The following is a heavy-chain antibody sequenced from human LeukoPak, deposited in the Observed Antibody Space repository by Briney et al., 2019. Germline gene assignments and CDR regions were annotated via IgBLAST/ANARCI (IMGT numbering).Heavy chain of an antibody. CDR3: AKVAKYYYGPETYFFFEN. D-gene: IGHD3-10*01. V-gene: IGHV4-4*07. CDR1: DTSINTYY. Sequence: KPSETLSLTCTVSDTSINTYYWSWIRQPAGKGLEWIGHMYATGTTNYNPSLKSRVSMSIDASMNQISLNLRSMTAADTAVYYCAKVAKYYYGPETYFFFENWGQGTLVTVSS. J-gene: IGHJ4*02. CDR2: MYATGTT.